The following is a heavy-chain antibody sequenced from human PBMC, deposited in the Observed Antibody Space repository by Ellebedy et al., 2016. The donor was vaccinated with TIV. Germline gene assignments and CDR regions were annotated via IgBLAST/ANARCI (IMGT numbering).Heavy chain of an antibody. D-gene: IGHD4-11*01. CDR2: IHYSGST. Sequence: SETLSLTXTVSGGSISSSDYYWGWIRQPPGKGLEWIGTIHYSGSTNYNPSLKSRVTISVDSSKNQFSLKLTSVTAADTAFYYCAGDYSEYIFDYWGQGTLVTASS. J-gene: IGHJ4*02. CDR1: GGSISSSDYY. CDR3: AGDYSEYIFDY. V-gene: IGHV4-39*07.